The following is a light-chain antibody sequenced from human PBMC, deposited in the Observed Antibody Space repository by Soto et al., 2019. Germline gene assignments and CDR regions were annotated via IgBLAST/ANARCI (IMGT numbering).Light chain of an antibody. CDR1: QTISSW. CDR2: KAS. V-gene: IGKV1-5*03. CDR3: QQYNSYSPWT. J-gene: IGKJ1*01. Sequence: DIQMTQSPSTLCGSVGDRVTITGRSSQTISSWLAWYQQKPGKAPKLLIYKASTLKSGVPSRFSGSGSGTEFTLTISSLQPDDFATYYCQQYNSYSPWTVGPVTKVEIK.